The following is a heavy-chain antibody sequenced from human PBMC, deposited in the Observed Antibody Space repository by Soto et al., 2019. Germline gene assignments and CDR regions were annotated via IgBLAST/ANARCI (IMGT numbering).Heavy chain of an antibody. CDR3: ARDPRAADY. CDR2: IYSGGST. J-gene: IGHJ4*02. CDR1: GFTVSTKY. Sequence: HPGGSLRLSCAASGFTVSTKYMSWVRQALGKGLEWVSVIYSGGSTFYADSVRGRFTISRDNSKNTVNLQMNSLRAEDTAVYYCARDPRAADYWDQGTLVTVSS. V-gene: IGHV3-66*01.